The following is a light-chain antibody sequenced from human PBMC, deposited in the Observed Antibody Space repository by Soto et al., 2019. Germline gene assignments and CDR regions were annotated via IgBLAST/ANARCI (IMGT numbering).Light chain of an antibody. Sequence: DLRLTQSPSSLSTSVGDSVNITCQASQDIRKSLSWYQQRPGKAPKLLIYDISTLEGGVPSTCSGSGSGTDFTFTITSLQPEDVATYYCQQYDDLPFTFGPGTKVDIK. CDR2: DIS. V-gene: IGKV1-33*01. J-gene: IGKJ3*01. CDR3: QQYDDLPFT. CDR1: QDIRKS.